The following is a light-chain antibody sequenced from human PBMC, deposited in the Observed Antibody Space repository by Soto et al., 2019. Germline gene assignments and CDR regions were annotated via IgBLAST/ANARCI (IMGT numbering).Light chain of an antibody. Sequence: EIVLTQSPGTLSLSPGEGATLSCRASQSVTNNFLAWYQQKPGQAPRLLIYAASTRAAGVPDRFSGSGSGTEFTLTITRLEPEDVAVYYCQQYGRSPLLYTFGQGTKLGVK. V-gene: IGKV3-20*01. J-gene: IGKJ2*01. CDR3: QQYGRSPLLYT. CDR2: AAS. CDR1: QSVTNNF.